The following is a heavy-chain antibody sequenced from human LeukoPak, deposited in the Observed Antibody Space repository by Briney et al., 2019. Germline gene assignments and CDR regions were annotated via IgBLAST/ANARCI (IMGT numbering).Heavy chain of an antibody. Sequence: PSETLSLTCAVSGGSISSSNWWSWVRQPPGKGLEWIGEIYHSGSTNYNPSLKSRVTISVDKSKNQFSLKLSSVTAADTAVYYCARAVIRDSSGGSHYYYMDVWGKGTTVIVSS. J-gene: IGHJ6*03. CDR1: GGSISSSNW. CDR3: ARAVIRDSSGGSHYYYMDV. D-gene: IGHD2-15*01. CDR2: IYHSGST. V-gene: IGHV4-4*02.